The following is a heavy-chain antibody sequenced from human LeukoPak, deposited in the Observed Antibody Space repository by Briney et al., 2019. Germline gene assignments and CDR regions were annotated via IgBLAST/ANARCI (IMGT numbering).Heavy chain of an antibody. J-gene: IGHJ4*02. CDR3: ARAHDSSGFDY. V-gene: IGHV3-13*01. Sequence: PGGSLRLSCAASGFTFSSYDMHWVRQATGKGLEWVSSIDITGDTYYPGSVKGRFTIPRENAKNSLYLQMNSLKAGDTAVYYWARAHDSSGFDYWGQGILVTLSS. CDR2: IDITGDT. D-gene: IGHD3-22*01. CDR1: GFTFSSYD.